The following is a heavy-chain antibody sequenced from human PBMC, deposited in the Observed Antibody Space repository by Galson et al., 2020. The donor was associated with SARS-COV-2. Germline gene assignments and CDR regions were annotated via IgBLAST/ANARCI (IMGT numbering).Heavy chain of an antibody. CDR3: ARNDNSDTATFRDV. J-gene: IGHJ6*02. CDR2: LSNDGTNN. CDR1: GFTFSSYA. Sequence: GGSLTLSCEASGFTFSSYAMYWVRQAPGTGLEWVAVLSNDGTNNYYADSVKGRLTISRDNPKNTLYMQMNSRRAEDTAVYDCARNDNSDTATFRDVWGQGTTVTVSS. V-gene: IGHV3-30*01. D-gene: IGHD4-17*01.